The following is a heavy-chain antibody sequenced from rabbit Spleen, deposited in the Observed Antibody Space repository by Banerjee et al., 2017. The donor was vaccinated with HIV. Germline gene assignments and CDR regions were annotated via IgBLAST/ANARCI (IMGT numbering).Heavy chain of an antibody. CDR2: IDPVFGSA. J-gene: IGHJ4*01. CDR3: ARGGGL. CDR1: GFDFTSYY. Sequence: QLKESGGGLVQPGGSLKLSCKASGFDFTSYYMSWVRQAPGKGLEWIGYIDPVFGSAYYASWVNGRFSISRENTQNTVSLQLISLTAADTATYFCARGGGLGGPGTLFTVS. V-gene: IGHV1S7*01.